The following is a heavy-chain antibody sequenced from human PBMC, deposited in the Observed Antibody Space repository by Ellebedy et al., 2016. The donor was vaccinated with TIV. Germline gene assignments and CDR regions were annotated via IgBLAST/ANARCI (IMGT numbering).Heavy chain of an antibody. Sequence: SETLSLXXTVSGGSISSSSYYWSWIRQPPGKGLEWIGEINHSGSTNYNPSLKSRVTISVDTSKNQFSLKLSSVTAADTAVYYCARVQRGIAAAGLYGMDVWGQGTTVTVSS. CDR1: GGSISSSSYY. CDR2: INHSGST. D-gene: IGHD6-13*01. CDR3: ARVQRGIAAAGLYGMDV. V-gene: IGHV4-39*07. J-gene: IGHJ6*02.